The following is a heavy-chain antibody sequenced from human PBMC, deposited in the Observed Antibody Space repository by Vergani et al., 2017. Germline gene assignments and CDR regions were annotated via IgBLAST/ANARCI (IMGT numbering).Heavy chain of an antibody. CDR3: VWRNNVVRETDYFDY. J-gene: IGHJ4*02. Sequence: QLQLQESGSGLVKPSQTLSLNCAASGGSISSGAFSWGWIRQPPGRGLEWIGHIFHSGSPDYNASLKSRVNISLDKSKNHFSLSLSSVTAADTAVYYCVWRNNVVRETDYFDYWGQGILVTVSS. CDR1: GGSISSGAFS. D-gene: IGHD2-21*01. CDR2: IFHSGSP. V-gene: IGHV4-30-2*01.